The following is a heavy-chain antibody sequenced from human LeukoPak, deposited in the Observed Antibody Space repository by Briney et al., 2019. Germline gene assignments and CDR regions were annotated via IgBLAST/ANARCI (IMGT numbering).Heavy chain of an antibody. D-gene: IGHD5-24*01. CDR1: GGSISSSNYY. CDR3: ARWLRRWGFDY. J-gene: IGHJ4*02. V-gene: IGHV4-39*01. Sequence: PSETLSLTCTVSGGSISSSNYYWGWIRQPPGKGLEWIGSIYYSGSTYYNPSLKSRVTISVDTSKNQFSLKLSSVTAADTAVYYCARWLRRWGFDYWGQGTLVTVSS. CDR2: IYYSGST.